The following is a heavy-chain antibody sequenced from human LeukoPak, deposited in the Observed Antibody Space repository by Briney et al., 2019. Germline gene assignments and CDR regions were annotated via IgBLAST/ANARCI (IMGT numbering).Heavy chain of an antibody. J-gene: IGHJ4*02. D-gene: IGHD3-3*01. Sequence: GGPLRLSCAASGFTFSSYAMSWVRQAPGKGLEWVSAISGSGGSTYYADSVKGRFTISRDNSKNTLYLQMNSLRAEDTAVYYCAKVGDDFWSGYYTGDIDYWGQGTLVTVSS. V-gene: IGHV3-23*01. CDR1: GFTFSSYA. CDR2: ISGSGGST. CDR3: AKVGDDFWSGYYTGDIDY.